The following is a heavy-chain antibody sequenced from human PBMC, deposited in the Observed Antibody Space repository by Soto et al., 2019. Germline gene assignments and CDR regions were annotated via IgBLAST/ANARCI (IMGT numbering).Heavy chain of an antibody. D-gene: IGHD1-26*01. J-gene: IGHJ2*01. CDR3: DHRGGGIVDWYFDL. CDR1: GFSLGTYGVG. V-gene: IGHV2-5*02. Sequence: QITLNESGPTLVKPTQTLTLTCTFSGFSLGTYGVGVGWIRQPPGKALEWLALIYWDDDKRYSPSLKSRLTTTTDTSKRQVFRTLTSMDPVDTATYCCDHRGGGIVDWYFDLWGRGTPVIVSS. CDR2: IYWDDDK.